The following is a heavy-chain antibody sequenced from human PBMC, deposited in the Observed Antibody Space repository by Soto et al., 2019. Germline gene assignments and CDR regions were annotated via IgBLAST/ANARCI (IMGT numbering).Heavy chain of an antibody. D-gene: IGHD3-3*01. J-gene: IGHJ4*02. CDR2: IIPIFGTA. CDR3: ARADYDFWSGYPFDY. CDR1: GVTFSSYA. Sequence: SVKVSCKASGVTFSSYAISWVRQAPGQGLEWMGGIIPIFGTANYAQKFQGRVTITADESTSTAYMELSSLRSEDTAVYYCARADYDFWSGYPFDYWGQGTLVTVSS. V-gene: IGHV1-69*13.